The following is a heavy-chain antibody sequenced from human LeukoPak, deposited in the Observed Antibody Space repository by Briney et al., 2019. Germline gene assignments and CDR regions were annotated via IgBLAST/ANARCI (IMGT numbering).Heavy chain of an antibody. J-gene: IGHJ4*02. CDR1: GYTLTELS. D-gene: IGHD3-22*01. CDR2: FDPEDGET. V-gene: IGHV1-24*01. CDR3: ARTSKWLLVYGDFDY. Sequence: ASVKVSCKVSGYTLTELSMHWVRQAPGKGLEWMGGFDPEDGETIYAQKFQGRVTITTDESTSTAYMELSSLRSEDTAVYYCARTSKWLLVYGDFDYWGQGTLVTVSS.